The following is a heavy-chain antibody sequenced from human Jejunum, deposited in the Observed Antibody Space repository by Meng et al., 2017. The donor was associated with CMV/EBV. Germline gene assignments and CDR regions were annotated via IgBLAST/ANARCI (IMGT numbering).Heavy chain of an antibody. D-gene: IGHD1-14*01. V-gene: IGHV4-30-4*01. CDR1: GDSISSGDSY. CDR2: IYESGST. Sequence: VSGDSISSGDSYWSWIRQPPGKGLEWIGYIYESGSTSYNPSLESRVTISVDTSKNQFSLKVMSVTAADTAVYYCAREGTNSYYFDYWGQGTLVTISS. J-gene: IGHJ4*02. CDR3: AREGTNSYYFDY.